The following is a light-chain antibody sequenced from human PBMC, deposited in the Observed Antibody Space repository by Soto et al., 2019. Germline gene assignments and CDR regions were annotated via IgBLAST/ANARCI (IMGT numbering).Light chain of an antibody. J-gene: IGKJ1*01. Sequence: EIVMTQSPVTLSVSPGERATLSCRASQSVSSNLAWYQQKPGQAPRLLIYGASTRATGIPARFSGSGSGTEYSFTISSLQSEEFAVYYCQQYNKWPRTFGQGTRVEIK. V-gene: IGKV3-15*01. CDR1: QSVSSN. CDR2: GAS. CDR3: QQYNKWPRT.